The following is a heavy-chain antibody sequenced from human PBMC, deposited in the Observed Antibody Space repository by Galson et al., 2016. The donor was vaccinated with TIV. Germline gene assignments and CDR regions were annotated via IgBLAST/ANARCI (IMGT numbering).Heavy chain of an antibody. Sequence: SVKVSCKASGYIFINYYLHWVRQAPGQGLEWLGWFNPDSGATQYAQKFQGRVTMTRDTSISTAYMELRRRISDDTAVYYCARVNWARAFDYWGQGTQVTVSS. CDR3: ARVNWARAFDY. D-gene: IGHD7-27*01. CDR2: FNPDSGAT. CDR1: GYIFINYY. V-gene: IGHV1-2*02. J-gene: IGHJ4*02.